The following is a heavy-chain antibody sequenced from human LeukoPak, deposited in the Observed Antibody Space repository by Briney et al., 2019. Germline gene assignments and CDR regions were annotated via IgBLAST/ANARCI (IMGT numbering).Heavy chain of an antibody. D-gene: IGHD2-2*01. Sequence: GASVKVSCKASGYTFTSYGISWVRQAPGQGLEWMGGIIPIFGTANYAQKFQGRVTITADESTSTAYMELSSLRSEDTAVYYCARAYCSSTSCVDGWFDPWGQGTLVTVSS. J-gene: IGHJ5*02. CDR2: IIPIFGTA. CDR3: ARAYCSSTSCVDGWFDP. CDR1: GYTFTSYG. V-gene: IGHV1-69*13.